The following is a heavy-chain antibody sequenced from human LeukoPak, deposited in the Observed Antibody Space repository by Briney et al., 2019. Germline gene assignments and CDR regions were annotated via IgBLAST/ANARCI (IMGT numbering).Heavy chain of an antibody. V-gene: IGHV4-4*07. J-gene: IGHJ6*02. CDR1: GGSISSYY. D-gene: IGHD2-2*01. CDR3: AREGGIVPAAYYYYGMYV. CDR2: IYTSGST. Sequence: SETLSLTCAVSGGSISSYYWSWIRQPAGKGLECIGRIYTSGSTNYNPSLKSRVTMSVDTSKNQFSLKLSSVTAADTAVYYCAREGGIVPAAYYYYGMYVWGQGTTVTVSS.